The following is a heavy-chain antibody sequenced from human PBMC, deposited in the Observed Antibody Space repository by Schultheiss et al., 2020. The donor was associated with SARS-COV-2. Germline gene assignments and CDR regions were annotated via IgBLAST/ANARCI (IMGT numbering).Heavy chain of an antibody. V-gene: IGHV3-21*01. D-gene: IGHD4-17*01. Sequence: GGSLRLSCAVYGGSFSGYYWSWIRQPPGKGLEWVSSISSSSSYIYYADSVKGRFTISRDNAKNSLYLQMNSLRAEDTAVYYCARHGDDERTLFYYYYGMDVWGQGTTVTVSS. CDR3: ARHGDDERTLFYYYYGMDV. CDR2: ISSSSSYI. J-gene: IGHJ6*02. CDR1: GGSFSGYY.